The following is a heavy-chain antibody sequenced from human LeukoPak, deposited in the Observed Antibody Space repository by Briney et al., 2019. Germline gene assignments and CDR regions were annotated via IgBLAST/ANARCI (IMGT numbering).Heavy chain of an antibody. CDR2: INPSGGST. Sequence: ASVKVSCKASGYTFTSYYMHWVRQAPGQGLEWMGIINPSGGSTSYAQKFQGRVTMTRDMSTSTVYMELSSLRSDDTAVYYCVRDRDGYNGGDYWGQGTLVTVSS. CDR1: GYTFTSYY. CDR3: VRDRDGYNGGDY. V-gene: IGHV1-46*01. D-gene: IGHD5-24*01. J-gene: IGHJ4*02.